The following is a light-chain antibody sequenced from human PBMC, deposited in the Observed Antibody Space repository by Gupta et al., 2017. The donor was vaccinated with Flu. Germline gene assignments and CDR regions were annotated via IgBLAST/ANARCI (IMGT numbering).Light chain of an antibody. CDR1: QDISNY. V-gene: IGKV1-33*01. CDR2: DAS. J-gene: IGKJ5*01. Sequence: IQMTSSPSSLSASVGDRVTITCQASQDISNYLNWYQQKPGKAPKLLIYDASNLETGVPSRFSGSGSGTDFTFTISSLQPEDIATYYCQQYDNRPITFGQGTRLEIK. CDR3: QQYDNRPIT.